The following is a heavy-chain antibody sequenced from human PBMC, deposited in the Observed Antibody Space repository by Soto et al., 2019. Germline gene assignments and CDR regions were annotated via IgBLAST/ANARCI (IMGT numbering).Heavy chain of an antibody. D-gene: IGHD3-22*01. CDR3: ARDKNPFYYYDSSGYLTADY. Sequence: LSLTCAASGFTFSSYSMNWVRQAPGKGLEWVSYISSSSSTIYYADSVKGRFTISRDNAKNSLYLQMNSLRDEDTAVYYCARDKNPFYYYDSSGYLTADYWGQGTLVTVSS. V-gene: IGHV3-48*02. CDR2: ISSSSSTI. J-gene: IGHJ4*02. CDR1: GFTFSSYS.